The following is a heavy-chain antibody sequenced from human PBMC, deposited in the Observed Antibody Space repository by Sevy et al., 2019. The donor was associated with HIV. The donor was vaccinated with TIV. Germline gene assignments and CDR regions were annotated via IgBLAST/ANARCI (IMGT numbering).Heavy chain of an antibody. CDR2: IKSKTDGGTT. Sequence: GGSLRLSCAGSGFTFRNAWLTWVRQAPGKGLEWVGRIKSKTDGGTTDYALPVKGRFIISRDDSRNMLFLQMNSLQTEDTAVYYCTTLHVLSFFEFLYRTQYGLDVWGQGTTVTVSS. CDR1: GFTFRNAW. V-gene: IGHV3-15*01. J-gene: IGHJ6*02. D-gene: IGHD3-9*01. CDR3: TTLHVLSFFEFLYRTQYGLDV.